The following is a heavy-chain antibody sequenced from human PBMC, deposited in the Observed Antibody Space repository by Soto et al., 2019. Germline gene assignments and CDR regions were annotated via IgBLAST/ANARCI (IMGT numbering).Heavy chain of an antibody. Sequence: QVQLVQSGAEVKKPGSSVKVSCKASGGTFSSYTISWVRQAPGQGLEWMGRIIPILGIANYAQKFQGRVTITAYKSTSTAYMELSSLRSEDTAVYYCAREPDSSSWYFDYWGQGTLVTVSS. CDR2: IIPILGIA. V-gene: IGHV1-69*08. J-gene: IGHJ4*02. D-gene: IGHD6-13*01. CDR1: GGTFSSYT. CDR3: AREPDSSSWYFDY.